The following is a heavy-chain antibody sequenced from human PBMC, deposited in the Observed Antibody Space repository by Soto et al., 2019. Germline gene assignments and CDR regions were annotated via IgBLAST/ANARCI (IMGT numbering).Heavy chain of an antibody. Sequence: PGGSLRLSCAASGFTFSSYAMSWVRQAPGKGLEWVSAISGSGGSTYCADSVKGRFTISRDNAKNSLYLQMNSLRAEDTAFYYCARDVWSRASGPPDSWGQGTLVTVSS. CDR2: ISGSGGST. CDR1: GFTFSSYA. J-gene: IGHJ4*02. D-gene: IGHD3-10*01. CDR3: ARDVWSRASGPPDS. V-gene: IGHV3-23*01.